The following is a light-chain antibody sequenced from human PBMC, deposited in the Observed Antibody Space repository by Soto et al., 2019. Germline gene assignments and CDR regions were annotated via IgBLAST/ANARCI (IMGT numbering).Light chain of an antibody. V-gene: IGKV4-1*01. J-gene: IGKJ3*01. CDR2: WAS. CDR3: QQYLTAPFT. Sequence: DTVMTQSPDSLAVSLGERATINCRSSQSVLDSSTNKNFLAWYQQKPRQPPKLLISWASTRESGVPDRFSGSGSETDFTLTISSLQAEDVAVYYCQQYLTAPFTFGPGTNVQIK. CDR1: QSVLDSSTNKNF.